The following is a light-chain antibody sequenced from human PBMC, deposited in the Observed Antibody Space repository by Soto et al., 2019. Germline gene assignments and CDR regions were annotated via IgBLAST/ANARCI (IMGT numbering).Light chain of an antibody. J-gene: IGKJ1*01. CDR2: DAS. Sequence: DIQMTHSPSTLSASVGDRVTMTCRASQSISSWSAWYQQKPGKAPKLLIYDASSLESGVPSRFSGSGSGTEFTLTISSLQTDDFATYYCQQYNSYSRTFGQGTKVDIK. CDR1: QSISSW. CDR3: QQYNSYSRT. V-gene: IGKV1-5*01.